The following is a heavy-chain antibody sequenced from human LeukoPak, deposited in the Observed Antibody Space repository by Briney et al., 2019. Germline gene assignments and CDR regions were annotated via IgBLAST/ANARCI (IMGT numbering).Heavy chain of an antibody. CDR2: ISGSGGST. Sequence: GGSLRLSCAASGFTVSSNYMSWVRQAPGKGLEWVSAISGSGGSTYYADSVKGRFTISRDNSKNTLYLQMNSLRAEDTAVYYCAKVGYCSSTSCYHYYYGMDVWGQGTTVTVSS. CDR3: AKVGYCSSTSCYHYYYGMDV. CDR1: GFTVSSNY. V-gene: IGHV3-23*01. D-gene: IGHD2-2*03. J-gene: IGHJ6*02.